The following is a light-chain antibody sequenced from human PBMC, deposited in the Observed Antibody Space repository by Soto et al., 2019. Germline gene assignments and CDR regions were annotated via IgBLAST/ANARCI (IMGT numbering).Light chain of an antibody. CDR3: QQYGSTLFT. V-gene: IGKV3-20*01. Sequence: EIVLTQSPGTLSLSPGERATLSCRASQSVSSNYLAWYQQKPGQAPRLLVYRASSRTTGVPDRFSGSGSGTDYTLTINRLEPEDSAVYYCQQYGSTLFTFGQGTKLEIK. CDR2: RAS. CDR1: QSVSSNY. J-gene: IGKJ2*01.